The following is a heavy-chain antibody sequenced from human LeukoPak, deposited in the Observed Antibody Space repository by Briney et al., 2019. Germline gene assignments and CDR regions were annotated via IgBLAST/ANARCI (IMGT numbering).Heavy chain of an antibody. D-gene: IGHD1-14*01. V-gene: IGHV3-74*01. J-gene: IGHJ4*02. CDR2: MNEYSTTI. CDR3: AKGGVNPVDH. CDR1: GFPFNSFW. Sequence: GGSLRLSCAASGFPFNSFWMHWVRQAPGKGLVWVSDMNEYSTTIRYADSVKGRFTISRDNAKSILYLQMNNLRAEDTAMYFCAKGGVNPVDHWGQGTLVTVSS.